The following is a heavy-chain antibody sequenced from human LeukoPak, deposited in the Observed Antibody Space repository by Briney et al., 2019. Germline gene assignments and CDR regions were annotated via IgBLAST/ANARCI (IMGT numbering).Heavy chain of an antibody. D-gene: IGHD6-6*01. CDR2: ISGSGGST. CDR1: GFTFSSYA. Sequence: GGPLRLSCAASGFTFSSYAMSWVRQAPGKGLEWVSAISGSGGSTYYADSVKGRFTISRDNSKNTLYLQMNSLRAEDTAVYYCAKVWGSSSLYYYYMDVWGKGTTVTVSS. CDR3: AKVWGSSSLYYYYMDV. V-gene: IGHV3-23*01. J-gene: IGHJ6*03.